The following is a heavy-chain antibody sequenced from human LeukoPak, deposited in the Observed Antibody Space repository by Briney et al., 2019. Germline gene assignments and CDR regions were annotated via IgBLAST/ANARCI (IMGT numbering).Heavy chain of an antibody. Sequence: SETLSLTCTVSGGSISSYYWSWIRQPAGKGLEWIGEINHSGSTTYNPSLKSRITISVDTSKNQFSLRLSSVTAADTAIYYCARHLRDPTADLYFSGSGSYYWFDPWGQGTLVTVSS. J-gene: IGHJ5*02. V-gene: IGHV4-34*01. CDR1: GGSISSYY. CDR2: INHSGST. CDR3: ARHLRDPTADLYFSGSGSYYWFDP. D-gene: IGHD3-10*01.